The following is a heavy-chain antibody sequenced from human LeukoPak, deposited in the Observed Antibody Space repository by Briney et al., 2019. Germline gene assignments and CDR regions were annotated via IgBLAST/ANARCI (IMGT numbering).Heavy chain of an antibody. CDR1: GFTFGNYA. J-gene: IGHJ4*02. D-gene: IGHD5-18*01. CDR2: ISGRADQT. V-gene: IGHV3-23*01. CDR3: AKGGYSSPNSYFDF. Sequence: GGSLRLSCAASGFTFGNYAMSWVRLAPGKGLEWVSAISGRADQTYTADPVKGRLTISRDNSKSTLYLQMNSLRAEDTAVYYCAKGGYSSPNSYFDFWGQGTLVTVSS.